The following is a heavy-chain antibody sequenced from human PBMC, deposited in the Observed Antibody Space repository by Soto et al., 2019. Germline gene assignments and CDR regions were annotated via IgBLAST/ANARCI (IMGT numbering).Heavy chain of an antibody. CDR2: ISSSSSSI. V-gene: IGHV3-48*01. Sequence: PGGSLRLSCAASGVTFSSYSMNWVRQAPGKGLEWVSYISSSSSSIYYADSVKGRFTISRDNAKKSLYLQMNSLRAEDTAVYYCTGYCSSTSCHPLYWGQGTLVTVSS. CDR1: GVTFSSYS. D-gene: IGHD2-2*01. CDR3: TGYCSSTSCHPLY. J-gene: IGHJ4*02.